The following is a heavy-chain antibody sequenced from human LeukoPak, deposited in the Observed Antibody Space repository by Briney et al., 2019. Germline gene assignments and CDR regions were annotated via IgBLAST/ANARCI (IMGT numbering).Heavy chain of an antibody. J-gene: IGHJ4*02. V-gene: IGHV3-21*01. CDR3: ARDPYYYDSSGYYYYFDY. D-gene: IGHD3-22*01. CDR2: ISSSSSYI. Sequence: GGSLRLSCAASGFTFSSYSMNWVRQAPGKGLEWVSSISSSSSYIYYADSVKGRFTISRDNAKNSLYLQMSSLRAEDTAVYYCARDPYYYDSSGYYYYFDYWGQGTLVTVSS. CDR1: GFTFSSYS.